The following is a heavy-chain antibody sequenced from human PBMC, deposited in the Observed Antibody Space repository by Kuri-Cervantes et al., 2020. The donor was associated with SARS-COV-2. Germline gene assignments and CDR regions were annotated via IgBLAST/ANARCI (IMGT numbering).Heavy chain of an antibody. D-gene: IGHD3-9*01. Sequence: GGSLRLSCAASGFTFSSYAMHWVRQAPGKGLEWVAVISYDGSNKYYADSVKGRFTISRDNSKNTLYLQMNSLRAEDTAVYYCARAQGLRYFDWLLTTDYWGQGTLVTVSS. CDR1: GFTFSSYA. V-gene: IGHV3-30-3*01. CDR2: ISYDGSNK. J-gene: IGHJ4*02. CDR3: ARAQGLRYFDWLLTTDY.